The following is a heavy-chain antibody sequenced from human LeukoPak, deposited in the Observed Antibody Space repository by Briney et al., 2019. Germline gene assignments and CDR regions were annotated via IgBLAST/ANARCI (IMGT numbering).Heavy chain of an antibody. J-gene: IGHJ4*02. D-gene: IGHD4-23*01. CDR2: IYSGGST. CDR1: GFTVSSNY. V-gene: IGHV3-66*01. Sequence: PGGSLSLSCAASGFTVSSNYMTWVRQAPGKGLEWVSVIYSGGSTYYADSVKARFTISRDNSKNTLYLQMNSLRAEDTAVYYCAGGGNSVLDYWGQGTLVTVSS. CDR3: AGGGNSVLDY.